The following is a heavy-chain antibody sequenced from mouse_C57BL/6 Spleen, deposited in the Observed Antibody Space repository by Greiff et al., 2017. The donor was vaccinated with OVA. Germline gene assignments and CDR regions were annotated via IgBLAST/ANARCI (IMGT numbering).Heavy chain of an antibody. Sequence: VKLVESGAELVKPGASVKISCKASGYAFSSYWMNWVKQRPGKGLEWIGQIYPGDGDTNYNGKFKGKATLTADKSSSTAYMQLSSLTSEDSAVYFCARREVYPGYFDVWGTGTTVTVSS. CDR2: IYPGDGDT. D-gene: IGHD1-1*01. CDR3: ARREVYPGYFDV. J-gene: IGHJ1*03. V-gene: IGHV1-80*01. CDR1: GYAFSSYW.